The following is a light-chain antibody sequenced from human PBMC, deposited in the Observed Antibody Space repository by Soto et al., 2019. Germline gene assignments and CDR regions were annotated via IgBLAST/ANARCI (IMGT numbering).Light chain of an antibody. CDR2: GAS. J-gene: IGKJ4*01. Sequence: DIQMTQSPSSLSASVGDRVTITCQASQGIRNYLAWYQQKPGKVPKLLIYGASTLQSGVPSRFSGSESGTDFTLTISSLQPEDVATYYCQKYNRAPLTFGGGTQVALK. CDR1: QGIRNY. V-gene: IGKV1-27*01. CDR3: QKYNRAPLT.